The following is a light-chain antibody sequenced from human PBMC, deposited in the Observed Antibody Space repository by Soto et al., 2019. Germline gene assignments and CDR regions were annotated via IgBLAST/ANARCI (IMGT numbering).Light chain of an antibody. CDR2: GVS. CDR1: QGVSSSY. J-gene: IGKJ2*01. CDR3: QQYDNSPPMYT. V-gene: IGKV3-20*01. Sequence: EIVLTQSPGTLSLSPGERATLSCRASQGVSSSYLSWYQQRPGQAPRLLIYGVSNRATGIPDRFSGSGSGTDFTLTISRLEPEDFAVYYCQQYDNSPPMYTFGQGTKLEIK.